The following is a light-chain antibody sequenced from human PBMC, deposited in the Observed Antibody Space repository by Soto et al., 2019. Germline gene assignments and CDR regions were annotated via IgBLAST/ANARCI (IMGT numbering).Light chain of an antibody. Sequence: QSALTQPPSASGSPGQSVTISCTGTINDVGGYNYVSWYQQHPGKAPKLVIFGNRNRPSGVPERFSGSKSGTSASLAITGLQAEDEADYYCQAYDYILTASVFGGGTKLTVL. V-gene: IGLV2-8*01. CDR3: QAYDYILTASV. CDR1: INDVGGYNY. CDR2: GNR. J-gene: IGLJ3*02.